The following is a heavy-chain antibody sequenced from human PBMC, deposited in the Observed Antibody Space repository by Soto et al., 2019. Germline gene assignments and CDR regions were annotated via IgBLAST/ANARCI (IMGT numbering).Heavy chain of an antibody. D-gene: IGHD3-3*01. CDR3: AIKPNYDFWSGYNWFDP. Sequence: GASVKVSCKASGYTFTSYGISWVRQAPGQGLEWMGWISAYNGNTNYAQKLQGRVTMTTDTSTSTAYMELRSLRSDDTAVYYCAIKPNYDFWSGYNWFDPWGQGTLVTVSS. V-gene: IGHV1-18*01. CDR1: GYTFTSYG. J-gene: IGHJ5*02. CDR2: ISAYNGNT.